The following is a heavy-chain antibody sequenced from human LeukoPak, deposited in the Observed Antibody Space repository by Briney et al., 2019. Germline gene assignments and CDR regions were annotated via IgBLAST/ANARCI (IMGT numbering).Heavy chain of an antibody. Sequence: GGSLRLSCAASGFTVSSHFMTWVRQAPGKGLEWVSVIYSGGTTYYADSVKGRFTISRDNSKNTLYVQMNSPRAEDTAVYYCASGYSSSSRWGGSFDYWGQGTLVTVSS. J-gene: IGHJ4*02. CDR2: IYSGGTT. CDR1: GFTVSSHF. V-gene: IGHV3-53*01. CDR3: ASGYSSSSRWGGSFDY. D-gene: IGHD6-6*01.